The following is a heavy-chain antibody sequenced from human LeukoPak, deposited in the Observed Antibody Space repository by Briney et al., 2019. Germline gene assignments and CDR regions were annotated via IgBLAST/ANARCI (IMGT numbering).Heavy chain of an antibody. D-gene: IGHD2-15*01. CDR1: GGTFSSYA. CDR3: ARDGGGIVVAHERSDY. Sequence: GASVKISCKASGGTFSSYAISWVRQAPGQGLEWMGEIITIFGTANYAQKFQGRVTITADESTSTAYMELSSLRSEDTAAYYCARDGGGIVVAHERSDYWGQGTLVTVFS. CDR2: IITIFGTA. V-gene: IGHV1-69*13. J-gene: IGHJ4*02.